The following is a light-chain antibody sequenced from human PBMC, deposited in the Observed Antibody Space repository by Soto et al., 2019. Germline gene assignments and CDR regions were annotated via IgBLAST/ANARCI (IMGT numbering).Light chain of an antibody. CDR1: QSIGRW. V-gene: IGKV1-5*01. J-gene: IGKJ4*01. CDR3: QQYDNLVT. CDR2: DAS. Sequence: DIQMTQSPSTLSASVGDTVTVTCRASQSIGRWLAWYQQKPGKAPKLLIFDASTLENGVPARFSGSRSGPEFTLTISSLQPDDFATYYCQQYDNLVTFGGGTKVDIK.